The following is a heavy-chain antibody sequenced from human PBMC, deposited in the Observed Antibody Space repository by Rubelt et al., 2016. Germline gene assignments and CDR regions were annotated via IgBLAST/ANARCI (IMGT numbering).Heavy chain of an antibody. CDR1: GYTFTSYG. V-gene: IGHV1-18*01. Sequence: QVQLVQSGAEVKKPGASVKVSCKASGYTFTSYGISWVRQAPGQGLEWMGWISDYHGQENYEQKLQGTVTRTTETSTSTAYMGLRSLRSDDTAVYYCARFAIGGHSSGYLFDYWGQGTLVTVSS. D-gene: IGHD3-22*01. J-gene: IGHJ4*02. CDR2: ISDYHGQE. CDR3: ARFAIGGHSSGYLFDY.